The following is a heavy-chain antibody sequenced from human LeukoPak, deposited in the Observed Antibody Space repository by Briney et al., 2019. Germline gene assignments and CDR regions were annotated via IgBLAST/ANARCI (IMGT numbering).Heavy chain of an antibody. D-gene: IGHD2-21*01. CDR1: GYIFTAYF. CDR2: INPVNGVS. Sequence: ASVKVSCMASGYIFTAYFLHWVRQAPGQGPEWMGWINPVNGVSEYAQKFQGRVNMTRDTSTSTVYMELNRLTSNDTAIYFCTRDLDIVATIINVWGQGTLVTVSS. V-gene: IGHV1-2*02. CDR3: TRDLDIVATIINV. J-gene: IGHJ4*02.